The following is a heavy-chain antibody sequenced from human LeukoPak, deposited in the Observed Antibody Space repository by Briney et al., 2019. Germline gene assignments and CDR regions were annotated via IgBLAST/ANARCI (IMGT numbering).Heavy chain of an antibody. CDR3: ARAVAATPYYFDY. V-gene: IGHV4-34*01. Sequence: SETLSLTCAVYGGSFSGYYWSWIRQPPGKGPEWIGEINHSGSTNYNPSLKSRVTISVDTSKNQFSLKLSSVTAADTAVYYCARAVAATPYYFDYWGQGTLVTVSS. D-gene: IGHD2-15*01. CDR1: GGSFSGYY. J-gene: IGHJ4*02. CDR2: INHSGST.